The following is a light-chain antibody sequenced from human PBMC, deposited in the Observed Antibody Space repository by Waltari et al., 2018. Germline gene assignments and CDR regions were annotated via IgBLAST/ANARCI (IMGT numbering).Light chain of an antibody. CDR1: NIGSKS. J-gene: IGLJ1*01. V-gene: IGLV3-21*03. CDR3: QVWDSSSDHYV. CDR2: DDS. Sequence: SYVLTQPPSVSVAPGKTARITCGGNNIGSKSVHWYQQKPGQAPVLVVYDDSDRPSGIPERFSCANSGNTATLTIIRVEAGDEADYYCQVWDSSSDHYVFGTGTKVTVL.